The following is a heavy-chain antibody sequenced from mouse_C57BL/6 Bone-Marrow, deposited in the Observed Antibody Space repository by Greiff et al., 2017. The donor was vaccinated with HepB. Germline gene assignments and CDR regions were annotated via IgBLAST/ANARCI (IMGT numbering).Heavy chain of an antibody. CDR1: GFNIKDDY. V-gene: IGHV14-4*01. J-gene: IGHJ4*01. CDR2: IDPENGDT. D-gene: IGHD2-2*01. CDR3: TTGNDRYYAMDY. Sequence: EVQLQQSGAELVRPGASVKLSCTASGFNIKDDYMHWVKQRPEQGLEWIGWIDPENGDTEYASKFQGKATITADNSSNTAYLQLSSLTSEDTAVYYCTTGNDRYYAMDYWGQGTSVTVSS.